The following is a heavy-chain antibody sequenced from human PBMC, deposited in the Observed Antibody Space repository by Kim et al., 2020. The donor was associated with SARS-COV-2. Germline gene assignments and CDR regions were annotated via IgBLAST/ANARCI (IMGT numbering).Heavy chain of an antibody. J-gene: IGHJ4*02. CDR2: IRNKTKSDTT. Sequence: GGSLRLSCAASGFTFSDHYMHWVRQAPGKGLEWVGLIRNKTKSDTTDYAASVRGRFTISRDDSKNSLYLQMSSLKSEDTAVYYCGTFHLGWVQLTLVTVS. CDR3: GTFHLG. CDR1: GFTFSDHY. V-gene: IGHV3-72*01.